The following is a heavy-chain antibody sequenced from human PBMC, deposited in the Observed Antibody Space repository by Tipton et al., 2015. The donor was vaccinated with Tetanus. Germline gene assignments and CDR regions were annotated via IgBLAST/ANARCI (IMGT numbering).Heavy chain of an antibody. J-gene: IGHJ4*02. D-gene: IGHD1-1*01. Sequence: QSGPEVKKPGASVKVSCRASGYTFTTYGINWVRQAPGQGLEWLGWNGGYNGDTNYAQKFQGRVTMTTDTSANTAYMELRSLRSDDTAVYYCARGGTMDYWGQGTLVTVSA. V-gene: IGHV1-18*01. CDR1: GYTFTTYG. CDR2: NGGYNGDT. CDR3: ARGGTMDY.